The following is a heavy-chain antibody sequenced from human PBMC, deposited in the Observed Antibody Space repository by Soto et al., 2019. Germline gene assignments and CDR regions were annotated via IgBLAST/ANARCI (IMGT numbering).Heavy chain of an antibody. CDR3: ARAQSAAADPDFYGMDV. V-gene: IGHV4-59*01. D-gene: IGHD6-13*01. CDR2: IYYSGST. Sequence: LALPCTVSGGSIRSYYWSWIRQPPGKGLEWIGYIYYSGSTNYNTSLKSRVTISVHTSKNQFSLKLSSVTAADTAVYYCARAQSAAADPDFYGMDVWGQGTTVTVSS. J-gene: IGHJ6*02. CDR1: GGSIRSYY.